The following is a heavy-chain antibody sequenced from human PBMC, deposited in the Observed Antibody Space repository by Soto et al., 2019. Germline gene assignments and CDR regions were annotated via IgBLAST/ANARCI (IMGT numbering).Heavy chain of an antibody. Sequence: PSETLSLTCTVSGGSISSGDYYWCWILQPPGRGLEWIGYIYYSGSTNYDPSLRSRVTISADTSKKQFTMKLISVNAEDTAVYYCARVRRERPELRFDPRGQGTLVTVPS. V-gene: IGHV4-61*08. D-gene: IGHD1-26*01. CDR3: ARVRRERPELRFDP. J-gene: IGHJ5*02. CDR1: GGSISSGDYY. CDR2: IYYSGST.